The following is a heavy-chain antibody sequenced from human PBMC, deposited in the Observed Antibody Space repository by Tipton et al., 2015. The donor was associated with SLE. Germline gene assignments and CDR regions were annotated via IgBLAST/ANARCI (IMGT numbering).Heavy chain of an antibody. CDR3: ARHLLGSVFGVPPAFDI. D-gene: IGHD3-3*01. J-gene: IGHJ3*02. Sequence: VQLVQSGAEVKKPGESLKISCKGSGYSFTSYWFGWVRQMPGKGLEWMGIIYPADSDTRYSPSFQGQVTISADRSINTAHLQWSSLKASDTAMYYCARHLLGSVFGVPPAFDIWGQGTMVTASS. CDR1: GYSFTSYW. CDR2: IYPADSDT. V-gene: IGHV5-51*01.